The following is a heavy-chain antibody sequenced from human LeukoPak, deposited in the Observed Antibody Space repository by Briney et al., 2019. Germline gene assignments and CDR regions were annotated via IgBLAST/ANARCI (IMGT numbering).Heavy chain of an antibody. CDR3: AXXXSVGDNAWWFDP. D-gene: IGHD1-26*01. CDR2: INPTGDST. CDR1: GYTFTGYY. Sequence: ASVKVSCKASGYTFTGYYMHWVRQAPGQGLEWMGLINPTGDSTAYAQKFQGRVTMTRDMSTSTDYMELSSLRSEDTAIYYCAXXXSVGDNAWWFDPWGQGTLVTVSS. V-gene: IGHV1-46*01. J-gene: IGHJ5*02.